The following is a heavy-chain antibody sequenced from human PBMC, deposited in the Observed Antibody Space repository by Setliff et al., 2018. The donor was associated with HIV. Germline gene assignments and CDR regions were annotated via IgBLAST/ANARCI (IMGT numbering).Heavy chain of an antibody. CDR1: GYSFTNYW. CDR3: ARRYTSSWYYMDV. V-gene: IGHV5-51*01. CDR2: IYPADSDT. Sequence: GESLKISCKGSGYSFTNYWIGWVRQVPGKGLEWMGIIYPADSDTRYSPSFQGQVTISADKSINTAYLQWRSVKASDTAMYYCARRYTSSWYYMDVWGKGTTVTVSS. D-gene: IGHD6-13*01. J-gene: IGHJ6*04.